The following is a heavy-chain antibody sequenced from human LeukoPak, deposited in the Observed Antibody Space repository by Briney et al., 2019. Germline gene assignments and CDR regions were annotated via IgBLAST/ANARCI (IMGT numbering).Heavy chain of an antibody. CDR3: ATGPGYYDSSGYYRGFDY. V-gene: IGHV1-24*01. CDR1: GYTLTELS. J-gene: IGHJ4*02. CDR2: FDPEDGET. Sequence: ASVKVSCKVSGYTLTELSMHWVRQAPGKGLEWMGGFDPEDGETIYAQKFQGRVTMTEDTSTDTAYMELSSLRSEDTAVYYCATGPGYYDSSGYYRGFDYWGQGTLVTVSS. D-gene: IGHD3-22*01.